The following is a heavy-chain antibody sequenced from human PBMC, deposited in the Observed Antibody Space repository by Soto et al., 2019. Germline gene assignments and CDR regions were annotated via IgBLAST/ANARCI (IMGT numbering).Heavy chain of an antibody. CDR1: TGAFSSSY. D-gene: IGHD3-3*01. CDR2: INHAAHT. CDR3: ATGGLFSS. Sequence: QVQLQQWGAGLLKPSETLSLTCAIHTGAFSSSYWAWIRQSPQRGLEWLGEINHAAHTEYNPSLKGRVTISADTSKNQFSLSLTSVTAADTAIYYCATGGLFSSWGQGTLVTVSS. J-gene: IGHJ5*02. V-gene: IGHV4-34*01.